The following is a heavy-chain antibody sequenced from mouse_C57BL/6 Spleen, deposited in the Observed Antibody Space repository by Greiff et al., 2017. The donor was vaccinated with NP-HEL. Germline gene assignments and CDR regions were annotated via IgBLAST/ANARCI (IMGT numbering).Heavy chain of an antibody. D-gene: IGHD4-1*01. CDR2: IDPSDSYT. J-gene: IGHJ2*01. CDR3: SRRLGRY. V-gene: IGHV1-50*01. CDR1: GYTFTSYW. Sequence: VQLQQSGAELVKPGASVKLSCKASGYTFTSYWMQWVKQRPGQGLEWIGEIDPSDSYTNYNQKFKGKATLPVDTSSSTAYMQLSSLTSEDSAVYYCSRRLGRYWGQGTTLTVSS.